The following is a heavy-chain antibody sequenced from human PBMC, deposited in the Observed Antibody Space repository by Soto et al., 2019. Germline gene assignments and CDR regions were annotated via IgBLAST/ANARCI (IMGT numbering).Heavy chain of an antibody. CDR2: ISGSGGST. D-gene: IGHD3-3*01. Sequence: GGSLRLSCAASGFTFSSYAMSWVRQAPGKGLEWVSAISGSGGSTYYADSVRGRFTISRDNSKNTLYLQMNSLRAEDTAVYYCARDLYYDFWSGLSYDAFDIWGQGTMVTVSS. V-gene: IGHV3-23*01. CDR3: ARDLYYDFWSGLSYDAFDI. CDR1: GFTFSSYA. J-gene: IGHJ3*02.